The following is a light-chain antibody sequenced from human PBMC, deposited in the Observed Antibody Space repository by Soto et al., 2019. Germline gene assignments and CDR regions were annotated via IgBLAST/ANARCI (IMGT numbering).Light chain of an antibody. CDR3: QEYNSHSRYT. Sequence: DIQMTQSPSTLSASVGDRVTITCRASQSISSWLAWYQQKPGKDPKLLLYTASSLESGVPSRFSGSGSGTEFTLTISSLQPDDFATYYCQEYNSHSRYTFGQGTKLEIK. CDR2: TAS. V-gene: IGKV1-5*03. CDR1: QSISSW. J-gene: IGKJ2*01.